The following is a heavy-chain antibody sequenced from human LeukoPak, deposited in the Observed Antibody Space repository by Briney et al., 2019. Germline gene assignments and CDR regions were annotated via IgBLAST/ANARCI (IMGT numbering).Heavy chain of an antibody. CDR2: INHSGST. CDR1: GGSFSGYY. J-gene: IGHJ4*02. V-gene: IGHV4-34*01. CDR3: ARGIPNHFDY. Sequence: SETLSLTCAVYGGSFSGYYWSWIRQPPGKGLEWIGEINHSGSTNYNPSLKSRVTISVDTSKSQFSLKLSSVTAADTAVYYCARGIPNHFDYWGQGTLVTVSS.